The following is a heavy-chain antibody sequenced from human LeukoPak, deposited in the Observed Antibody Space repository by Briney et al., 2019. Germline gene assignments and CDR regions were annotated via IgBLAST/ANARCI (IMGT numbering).Heavy chain of an antibody. J-gene: IGHJ4*02. D-gene: IGHD6-13*01. V-gene: IGHV3-21*01. CDR1: GFTFSSYS. CDR2: ISSSSSYI. CDR3: ARDLRAAALDY. Sequence: GGTLRLSCAASGFTFSSYSMNWVRQAPGKGLEWVSSISSSSSYIYYADSVKSRFTISRDNAKNSLYLQMNSLRAEDTSAYYCARDLRAAALDYWGQGTLVTVSS.